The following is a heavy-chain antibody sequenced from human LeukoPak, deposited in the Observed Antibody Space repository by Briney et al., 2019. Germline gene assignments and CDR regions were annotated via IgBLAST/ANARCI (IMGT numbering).Heavy chain of an antibody. CDR2: IYYSGST. Sequence: SETLSLTCTVSGGSISSSSYYWGWIRQPPGEGLEWIGRIYYSGSTYYNPSLKSRVTISVDTSNNQFSLMLSSVAAADTAVYYCAGRDFDWFLQDDAFDIWGQGTMVTVSS. J-gene: IGHJ3*02. D-gene: IGHD3-9*01. CDR1: GGSISSSSYY. CDR3: AGRDFDWFLQDDAFDI. V-gene: IGHV4-39*01.